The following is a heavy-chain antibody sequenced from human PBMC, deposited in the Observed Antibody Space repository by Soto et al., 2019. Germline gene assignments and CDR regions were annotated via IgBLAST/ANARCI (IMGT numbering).Heavy chain of an antibody. CDR2: ISYDGSNK. CDR1: GFTFSSYG. D-gene: IGHD6-19*01. J-gene: IGHJ4*02. CDR3: AKEGAVAGLDY. Sequence: QVQLVESGGGVVQPGRSLRLSCAASGFTFSSYGMHWVRQAPGKGLEWVAVISYDGSNKYYADSVKGRFTISRDNSKNTLYLQMNSLRAEDTAVCYCAKEGAVAGLDYWGQGTLVTVSS. V-gene: IGHV3-30*18.